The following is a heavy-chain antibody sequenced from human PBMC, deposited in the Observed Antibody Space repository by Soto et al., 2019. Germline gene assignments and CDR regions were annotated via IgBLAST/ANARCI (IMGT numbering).Heavy chain of an antibody. CDR3: VRGVLDWLLGAWFDP. CDR1: GGSISSGDYY. J-gene: IGHJ5*02. D-gene: IGHD3-9*01. CDR2: IYYSGST. Sequence: QVQLQESGPGLVKPSQTLSLTCTVSGGSISSGDYYWSWIRQPPGKGLEWIGYIYYSGSTYYNPSLKSRVTISVDTSKNQFSLKLSSVTAADTAVYYCVRGVLDWLLGAWFDPWGQGTLVTVSS. V-gene: IGHV4-30-4*01.